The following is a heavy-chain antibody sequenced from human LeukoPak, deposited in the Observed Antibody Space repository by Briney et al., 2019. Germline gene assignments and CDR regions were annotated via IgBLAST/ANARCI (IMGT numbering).Heavy chain of an antibody. Sequence: GGSLRLSCAASGFTFRSYDMHWVRQATGKGLEWVSGVGTAGEIYYPGSVKGRFTISRENAKNSLYLQMNSLRAGDTAVYYCARAAYSSTWYSRYFDLWGRGTLVTVSS. J-gene: IGHJ2*01. CDR2: VGTAGEI. V-gene: IGHV3-13*01. CDR1: GFTFRSYD. D-gene: IGHD6-13*01. CDR3: ARAAYSSTWYSRYFDL.